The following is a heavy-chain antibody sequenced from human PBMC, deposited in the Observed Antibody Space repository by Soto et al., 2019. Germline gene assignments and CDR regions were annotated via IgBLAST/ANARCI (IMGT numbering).Heavy chain of an antibody. Sequence: PSETLSLTCTVSGGSISSGGYYWSWIRQHPGKGLEWIGYIYYSGSTYYNPSLKSRVTISVDTSKNQFSLKLSSVTAADTAVYYCARAPDHYGGYVYWGQGTLVTVSS. D-gene: IGHD5-12*01. CDR3: ARAPDHYGGYVY. V-gene: IGHV4-31*03. CDR2: IYYSGST. CDR1: GGSISSGGYY. J-gene: IGHJ4*02.